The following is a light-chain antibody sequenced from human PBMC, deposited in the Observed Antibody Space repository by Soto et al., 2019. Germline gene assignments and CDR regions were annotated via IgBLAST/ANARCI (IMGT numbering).Light chain of an antibody. V-gene: IGLV3-21*04. CDR3: QVWDSSSDHPGV. Sequence: SYELTQPPSVSVAPGKTARITCGGNNIGSKSVHWYQQKPGQAPVLGIYYDSDRPSGIPERFSGSNSGNTATLTISRVEAGDEADYYCQVWDSSSDHPGVFGTGTKLTVL. CDR2: YDS. CDR1: NIGSKS. J-gene: IGLJ1*01.